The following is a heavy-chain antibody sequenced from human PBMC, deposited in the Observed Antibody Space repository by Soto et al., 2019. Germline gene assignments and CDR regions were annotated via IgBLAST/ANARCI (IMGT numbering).Heavy chain of an antibody. CDR1: GYTFTIYG. Sequence: ASVTVSCTASGYTFTIYGISWVRQAPGQGLEWMGWISAYNGNTNYAQKLQGRVTMTTDTSTGTAYMELRSLRSDDTAVYYCARASSPLMVVVVTNPNWFDPWGQGTLVTVSS. CDR3: ARASSPLMVVVVTNPNWFDP. D-gene: IGHD2-15*01. V-gene: IGHV1-18*01. CDR2: ISAYNGNT. J-gene: IGHJ5*02.